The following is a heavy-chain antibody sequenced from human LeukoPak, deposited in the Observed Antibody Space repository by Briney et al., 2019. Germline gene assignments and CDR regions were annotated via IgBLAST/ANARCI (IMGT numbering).Heavy chain of an antibody. Sequence: SETLSLTCAVYGGSFSGYYWSWIRQPPGKGLEWIGEINHSGSTNYNPSLKSRVTISVDTSKNQSSLKLSSVTAADTAVYYCARGGTGLRYFDWFLDAFDIWGQGTMVTVSS. J-gene: IGHJ3*02. CDR2: INHSGST. D-gene: IGHD3-9*01. CDR1: GGSFSGYY. CDR3: ARGGTGLRYFDWFLDAFDI. V-gene: IGHV4-34*01.